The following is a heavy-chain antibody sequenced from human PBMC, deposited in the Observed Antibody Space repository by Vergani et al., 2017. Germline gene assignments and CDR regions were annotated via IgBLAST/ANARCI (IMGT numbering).Heavy chain of an antibody. J-gene: IGHJ5*02. V-gene: IGHV3-23*04. CDR2: ISGSGGST. Sequence: EVQLVESGGGLVKPGGSLRLSCAASGFTFSSYAMSWVRQAPGKGLEWVSAISGSGGSTYYADSVKGRFTISRDNSKNTLYLQMNSLRAEDTAVYYCTKDYPGRGSSSWFWFDPWGQGTLVTVSS. CDR1: GFTFSSYA. D-gene: IGHD6-13*01. CDR3: TKDYPGRGSSSWFWFDP.